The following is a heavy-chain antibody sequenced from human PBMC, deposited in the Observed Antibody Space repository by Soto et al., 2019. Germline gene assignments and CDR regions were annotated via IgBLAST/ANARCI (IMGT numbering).Heavy chain of an antibody. CDR3: ARGGIAAADESYYYYYGMDV. CDR1: GYTFTSYD. J-gene: IGHJ6*02. D-gene: IGHD6-13*01. V-gene: IGHV1-8*01. Sequence: QVQLVQSGAEVKKPGASVKVSCKASGYTFTSYDINWVRQATGQGLEWMGWMNPNRGNTGYAQKFQGRVTMTRNTSISTAYMELSSLRSEDTAVYYCARGGIAAADESYYYYYGMDVWGQGTTVTVSS. CDR2: MNPNRGNT.